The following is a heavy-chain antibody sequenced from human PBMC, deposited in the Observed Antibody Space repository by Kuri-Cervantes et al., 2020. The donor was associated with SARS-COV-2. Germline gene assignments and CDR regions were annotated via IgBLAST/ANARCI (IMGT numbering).Heavy chain of an antibody. CDR2: IYYSGST. CDR3: ARGSGPALHYFDY. V-gene: IGHV4-59*01. CDR1: GGSISSYY. Sequence: SETLSLTCTVSGGSISSYYWSWIRQPPGKGLEWIGYIYYSGSTNYNPSLKSRVTISVDTSKNQFSLKLSSVTAADTAVYYCARGSGPALHYFDYWGQGTLVTVSS. J-gene: IGHJ4*02.